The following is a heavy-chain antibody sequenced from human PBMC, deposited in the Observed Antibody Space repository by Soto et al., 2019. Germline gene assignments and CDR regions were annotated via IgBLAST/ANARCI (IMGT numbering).Heavy chain of an antibody. J-gene: IGHJ4*02. CDR2: ISGSGGGT. D-gene: IGHD3-22*01. V-gene: IGHV3-23*01. Sequence: VGSLRLSCAASGFTFSSCAMSWVRQAPGKGLEWVSGISGSGGGTYYADSVKGRFTISRDNSKNTLYLQMNSLRAEDTAVYYCAKDRSRSYGSGYPLGYFDYWGQGTLVTVSS. CDR3: AKDRSRSYGSGYPLGYFDY. CDR1: GFTFSSCA.